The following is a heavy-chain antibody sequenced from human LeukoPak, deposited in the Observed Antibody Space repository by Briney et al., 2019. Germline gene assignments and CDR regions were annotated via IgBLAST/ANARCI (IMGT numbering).Heavy chain of an antibody. CDR2: IYYSGST. Sequence: KSSETLSLTCTVSGGSISSSSYYWGWIRQPPGKGLEWIGSIYYSGSTYYNPSLKSRVTISVDTSKNQFSLKLSSVTAADTAVYYCARDVFSGWNDEGWFDPWGQGTLVTVSS. J-gene: IGHJ5*02. D-gene: IGHD1-1*01. V-gene: IGHV4-39*07. CDR3: ARDVFSGWNDEGWFDP. CDR1: GGSISSSSYY.